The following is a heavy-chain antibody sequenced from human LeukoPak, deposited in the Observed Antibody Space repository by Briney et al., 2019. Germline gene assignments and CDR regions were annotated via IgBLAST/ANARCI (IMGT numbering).Heavy chain of an antibody. J-gene: IGHJ4*02. CDR1: GFTFSIHA. D-gene: IGHD2-8*01. Sequence: PGGSLRLSCAGSGFTFSIHAMSWVRQAPGQGLEWVSVISDSGDYTSYADSVRGRFTISRDNSRNTLYLQMISLRPEDTAIYYCAKETYIGKYCTNGVCSPFHYWGQGTLVTVSS. CDR2: ISDSGDYT. V-gene: IGHV3-23*01. CDR3: AKETYIGKYCTNGVCSPFHY.